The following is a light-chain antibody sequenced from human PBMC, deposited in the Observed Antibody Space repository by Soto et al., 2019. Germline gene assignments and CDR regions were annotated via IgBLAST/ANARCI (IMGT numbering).Light chain of an antibody. Sequence: EIVKTQSPGTLSLSPGERATLSCRARQSSNRIYLGWYLQKTDKAPGLLIYGASSRATGIPDRFTASGSGTDFTLAISRLEPEDLALDYCHQYDSWTFRQGTKVDIK. CDR1: QSSNRIY. V-gene: IGKV3-20*01. J-gene: IGKJ1*01. CDR2: GAS. CDR3: HQYDSWT.